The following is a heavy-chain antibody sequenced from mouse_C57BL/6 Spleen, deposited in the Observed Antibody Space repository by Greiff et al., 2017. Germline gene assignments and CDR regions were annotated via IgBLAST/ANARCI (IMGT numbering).Heavy chain of an antibody. V-gene: IGHV5-4*01. Sequence: EVQVVESGGGLVKPGGSLKLSCAASGFTFSSYAMSWVRQTPEKRLEWVATISDGGSYTYYPDNVKGRFTISRDNAKNNLYLQMSHLKSEDTAMYYCAREGADYEYAMDYWGQGTSVTVSS. CDR3: AREGADYEYAMDY. J-gene: IGHJ4*01. CDR1: GFTFSSYA. D-gene: IGHD2-4*01. CDR2: ISDGGSYT.